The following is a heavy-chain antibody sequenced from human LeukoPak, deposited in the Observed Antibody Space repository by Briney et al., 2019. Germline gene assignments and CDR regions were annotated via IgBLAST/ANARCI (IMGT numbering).Heavy chain of an antibody. D-gene: IGHD5-18*01. CDR3: ARTTEGGYTYDYFYYYYMDV. CDR1: GGSVSGYY. V-gene: IGHV4-59*02. CDR2: IHYSGST. J-gene: IGHJ6*03. Sequence: SETLSLTCTVSGGSVSGYYWSWIRQPPGKGLQWIGYIHYSGSTNYNPSLKSRLTISVDTSKNQFSLKLTSVTAADTAVYYCARTTEGGYTYDYFYYYYMDVWGKGTTVTISS.